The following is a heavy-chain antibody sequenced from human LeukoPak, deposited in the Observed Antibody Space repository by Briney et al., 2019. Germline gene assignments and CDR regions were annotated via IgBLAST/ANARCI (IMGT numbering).Heavy chain of an antibody. D-gene: IGHD4-17*01. CDR1: GGSISSSSYY. CDR3: ARCPRGDYGDAFDI. V-gene: IGHV4-39*07. CDR2: IYYSGST. J-gene: IGHJ3*02. Sequence: SETLSLTCTVSGGSISSSSYYWGWIRQPPGKGLEWIGSIYYSGSTYYNPSLKSRVTISVDTSKNQFSLKLRSVTAADTAIYYCARCPRGDYGDAFDIWGQGTMVTVSS.